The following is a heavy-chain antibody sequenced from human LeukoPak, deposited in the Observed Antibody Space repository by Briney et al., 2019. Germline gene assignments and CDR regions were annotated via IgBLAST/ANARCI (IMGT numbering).Heavy chain of an antibody. CDR3: ARQTAGWFDP. Sequence: PWETLSLTCTVSGGSISSYYWSWIRQPPGKGLEWIGYIYYSGSGNYNPSLKSRVTISVDTSKNQFSLKLSSVTAADTAVYYCARQTAGWFDPWGQGTLVTVSS. CDR2: IYYSGSG. J-gene: IGHJ5*02. CDR1: GGSISSYY. D-gene: IGHD1-1*01. V-gene: IGHV4-59*01.